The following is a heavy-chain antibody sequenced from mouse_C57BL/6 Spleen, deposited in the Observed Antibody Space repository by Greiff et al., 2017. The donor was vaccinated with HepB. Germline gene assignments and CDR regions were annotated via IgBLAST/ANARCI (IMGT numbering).Heavy chain of an antibody. Sequence: QVQLQQSGAELAKPGASVKLSCKASGYTFTSYWMHWVKQRPGQGLEWIGYINPSSGYTKYNQKFKDKSTLTADKSSSPANMQLGSLTYEDSAVYYCARSAGGGSPAWFAYWGQGTLVTVSA. J-gene: IGHJ3*01. CDR2: INPSSGYT. D-gene: IGHD1-1*02. V-gene: IGHV1-7*01. CDR1: GYTFTSYW. CDR3: ARSAGGGSPAWFAY.